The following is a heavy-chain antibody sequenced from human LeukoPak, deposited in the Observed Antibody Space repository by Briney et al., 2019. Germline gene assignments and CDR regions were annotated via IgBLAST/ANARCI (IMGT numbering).Heavy chain of an antibody. CDR2: IRSKGNSYPT. CDR1: GLTFSGSA. J-gene: IGHJ4*02. Sequence: GGSLRLSCAASGLTFSGSAMLGVRHASAKGLEWVVRIRSKGNSYPTAYAAAVKGLFTIPRDDSKITAYLQINSPQTEDTAVYYCTRGGNWNGDFDYWGQGTLVTVSS. V-gene: IGHV3-73*01. CDR3: TRGGNWNGDFDY. D-gene: IGHD1-20*01.